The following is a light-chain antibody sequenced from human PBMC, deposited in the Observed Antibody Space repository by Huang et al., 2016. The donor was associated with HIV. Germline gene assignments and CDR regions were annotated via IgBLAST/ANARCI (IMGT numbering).Light chain of an antibody. CDR1: QDITDA. V-gene: IGKV1D-13*01. Sequence: AIQLTQSPSFLSASVGDRVTITCRASQDITDALAWYQQKPGKPPKVLIYDASSLESGGPSRFSGSGSGADFTLTISSLQAEDFATYYCQQFKNYPLTFGGGTKVEVK. CDR2: DAS. CDR3: QQFKNYPLT. J-gene: IGKJ4*01.